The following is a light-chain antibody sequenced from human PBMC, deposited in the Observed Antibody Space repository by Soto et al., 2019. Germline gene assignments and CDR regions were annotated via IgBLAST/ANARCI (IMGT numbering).Light chain of an antibody. CDR1: QSISSY. CDR2: AAS. V-gene: IGKV1-39*01. Sequence: TQSPGTLSASVGDRVTITCRASQSISSYLNWYQQKPGKAPKLLIYAASSLQSGVPSRFSGSGSGTDFTLTISSLQPEDFATYYCQQSYSPPPITFGQGTRLEIK. J-gene: IGKJ5*01. CDR3: QQSYSPPPIT.